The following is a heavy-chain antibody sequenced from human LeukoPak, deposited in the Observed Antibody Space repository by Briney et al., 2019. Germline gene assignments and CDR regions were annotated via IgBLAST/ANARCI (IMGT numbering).Heavy chain of an antibody. CDR1: GSTFSATGLY. Sequence: ASGKLCCKAAGSTFSATGLYLYWLRQTPGEGLECMVWIQPNNGDTAYSQRFEGRVAMTRATSISTAYMELRRLRPDDTAVYFCARDGPAQMVDLDYWGQGTLVTVSS. V-gene: IGHV1-2*02. CDR3: ARDGPAQMVDLDY. D-gene: IGHD3-10*01. CDR2: IQPNNGDT. J-gene: IGHJ4*02.